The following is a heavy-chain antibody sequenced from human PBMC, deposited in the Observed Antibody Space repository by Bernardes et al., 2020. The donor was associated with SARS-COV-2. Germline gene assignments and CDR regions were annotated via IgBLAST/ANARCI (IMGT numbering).Heavy chain of an antibody. CDR2: IYYSGST. J-gene: IGHJ4*02. V-gene: IGHV4-59*08. CDR1: GGSISSSY. CDR3: ARSDYNYGKFDY. Sequence: SETLSLTCTVSGGSISSSYWSWIRQPPGKGLAWIGYIYYSGSTNYNPSLKSRATISVDTSKNQFSLKLSSVTAADTAVYYCARSDYNYGKFDYWGQGTLVTVSS. D-gene: IGHD4-17*01.